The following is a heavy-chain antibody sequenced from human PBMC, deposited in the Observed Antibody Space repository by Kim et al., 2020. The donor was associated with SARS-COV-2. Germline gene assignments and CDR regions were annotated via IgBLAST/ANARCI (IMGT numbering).Heavy chain of an antibody. CDR3: AKDLPVFARYYFYAMDV. CDR2: ISYDGSNK. Sequence: GGSLRLSCAASGFTFSSYGMHWVRQAPGKGLEWVAVISYDGSNKYYADSVKGRFTISSDNSKNTLYLQMNSLRAEDTAVYFCAKDLPVFARYYFYAMDV. D-gene: IGHD2-21*01. V-gene: IGHV3-30*18. CDR1: GFTFSSYG. J-gene: IGHJ6*01.